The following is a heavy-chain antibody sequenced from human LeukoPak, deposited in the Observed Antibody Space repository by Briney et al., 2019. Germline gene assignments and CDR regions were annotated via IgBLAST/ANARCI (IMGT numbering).Heavy chain of an antibody. CDR1: GFTFSSYA. CDR2: ISGSGGST. Sequence: GGSLRLSCAASGFTFSSYAMSWVRQAPGKGLGWVSAISGSGGSTYYADSVKGRFTISRDNSKNTLYLQMNSLRAEDTAVYYCAKDQGYMTTVTRVSFDIWGQGTMVTVSS. D-gene: IGHD4-17*01. CDR3: AKDQGYMTTVTRVSFDI. V-gene: IGHV3-23*01. J-gene: IGHJ3*02.